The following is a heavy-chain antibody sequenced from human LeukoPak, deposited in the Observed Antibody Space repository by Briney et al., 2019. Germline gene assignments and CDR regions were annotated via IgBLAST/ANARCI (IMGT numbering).Heavy chain of an antibody. Sequence: PSETLSLTCAVYGGSFSGYYWSWIRQPPGKGLEWIGEINHSGSTNYNPSLKSRVTISVDTSKNQFSLKLSSVTAADTAVYYCAREGGMVATGPPDYWGQGTLVTVSS. V-gene: IGHV4-34*01. J-gene: IGHJ4*02. CDR1: GGSFSGYY. CDR3: AREGGMVATGPPDY. D-gene: IGHD5-12*01. CDR2: INHSGST.